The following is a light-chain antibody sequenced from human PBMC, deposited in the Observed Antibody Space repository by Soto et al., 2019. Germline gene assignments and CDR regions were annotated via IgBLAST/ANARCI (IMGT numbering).Light chain of an antibody. Sequence: QSALTQPASVSGSPGQSITISCTGTSSDVGSYNLVSWYQQHPGKAPKLMIYEVSKRPSGVSNRFSGSKSGNTASLTISGLQAEDEADYYCCSYAGSSTPYVFGTGTKVPVL. V-gene: IGLV2-23*02. CDR2: EVS. CDR3: CSYAGSSTPYV. J-gene: IGLJ1*01. CDR1: SSDVGSYNL.